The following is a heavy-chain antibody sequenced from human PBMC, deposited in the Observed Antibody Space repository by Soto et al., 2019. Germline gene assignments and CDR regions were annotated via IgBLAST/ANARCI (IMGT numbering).Heavy chain of an antibody. Sequence: GGSLRLSCAASGFTFSSYSMNWVRQAPGKGLEWVSYISSSSSTIYYADSVKGRFTISRDNAKNSLYLKMNSLREEDTAVYYCARPEYSSSSYGMDVWGQGTTVTVSS. V-gene: IGHV3-48*02. J-gene: IGHJ6*02. D-gene: IGHD6-6*01. CDR3: ARPEYSSSSYGMDV. CDR2: ISSSSSTI. CDR1: GFTFSSYS.